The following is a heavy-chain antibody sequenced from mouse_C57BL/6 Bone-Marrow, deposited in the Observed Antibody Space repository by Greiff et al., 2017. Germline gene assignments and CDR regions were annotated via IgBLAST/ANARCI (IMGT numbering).Heavy chain of an antibody. V-gene: IGHV1-54*01. CDR2: INPGSGGT. J-gene: IGHJ2*01. CDR1: GYAFTNYL. CDR3: ARDYRGYFDY. D-gene: IGHD2-14*01. Sequence: QVQLQQSGAELVRPGTSVKVSCKASGYAFTNYLIEWVKQRPGKGLEWIGVINPGSGGTNYNEKFKGKGTLTADKSSSTAYMQLSSLTSEDSAVYFFARDYRGYFDYWDRGTTLTVTS.